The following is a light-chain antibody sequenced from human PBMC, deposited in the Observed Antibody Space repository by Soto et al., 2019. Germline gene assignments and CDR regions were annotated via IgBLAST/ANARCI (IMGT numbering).Light chain of an antibody. V-gene: IGKV3-11*01. Sequence: EIVLTQSPATLSLSPGETATLSCRASQSVTSFLAWYQQKPGHTPRLLIYDASIRATGIPARFSGSGSGTDFTLTISSLEPEDFAVYYCQQRSYLISFGQGTRLEIK. CDR2: DAS. J-gene: IGKJ5*01. CDR1: QSVTSF. CDR3: QQRSYLIS.